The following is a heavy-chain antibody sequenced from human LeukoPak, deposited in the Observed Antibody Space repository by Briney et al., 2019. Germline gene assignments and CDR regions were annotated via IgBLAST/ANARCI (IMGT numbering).Heavy chain of an antibody. Sequence: GETRYADSVKGRFTISRDNSKSPLYLQMSGLRAEDTAIYYCAKDMVPDCFWEVDYWGLGTPVTVSS. J-gene: IGHJ4*02. V-gene: IGHV3-23*01. CDR3: AKDMVPDCFWEVDY. D-gene: IGHD3-10*01. CDR2: GET.